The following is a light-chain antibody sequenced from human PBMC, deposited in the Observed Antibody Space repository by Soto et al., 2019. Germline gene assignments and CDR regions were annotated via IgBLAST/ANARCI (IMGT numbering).Light chain of an antibody. CDR2: SNN. CDR3: CSYGGSYTWV. CDR1: SSNIGSNT. Sequence: QSVLTQPPSASGTPGQRVTISCSGSSSNIGSNTVNWYQQLPGTAPKLLIYSNNQRPSGVPDRFSGSKSGNTASLTISGLQADDEADYYCCSYGGSYTWVFGGGTKLTVL. V-gene: IGLV1-44*01. J-gene: IGLJ3*02.